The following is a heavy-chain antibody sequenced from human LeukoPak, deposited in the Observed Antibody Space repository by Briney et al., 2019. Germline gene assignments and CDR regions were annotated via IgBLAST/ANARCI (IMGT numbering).Heavy chain of an antibody. CDR2: IKSKTDGGTI. J-gene: IGHJ3*02. CDR3: TTDPSDPTDI. Sequence: GSLRLSCAASGFSFSNAWMSWVRQAPGKGLEWVGRIKSKTDGGTIDYAAPVKGRFTISRDDSKNTLYLQMNSLITEDTAVYYCTTDPSDPTDIWGQGTMVTVSS. V-gene: IGHV3-15*01. CDR1: GFSFSNAW.